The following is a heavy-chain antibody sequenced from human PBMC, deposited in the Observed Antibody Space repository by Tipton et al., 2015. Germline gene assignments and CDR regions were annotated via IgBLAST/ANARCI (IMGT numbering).Heavy chain of an antibody. CDR2: IQYSGGT. CDR1: SDSISKYY. D-gene: IGHD4-23*01. J-gene: IGHJ4*02. V-gene: IGHV4-59*07. CDR3: ARARGRHGGLFDS. Sequence: TLSLTCSVSSDSISKYYWSWIRQPPGKELQWIGYIQYSGGTNYNPSLESRVSMSVDTSKTQFSLEMRSVTATDTAVYYCARARGRHGGLFDSWGQGTPVTVSS.